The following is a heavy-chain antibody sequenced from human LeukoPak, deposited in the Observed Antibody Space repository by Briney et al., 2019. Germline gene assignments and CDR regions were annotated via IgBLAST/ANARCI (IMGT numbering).Heavy chain of an antibody. CDR3: ATLPNDAFDI. Sequence: PSETLSPTCTVSGGSISSGTYYWGWIRQPPGKGLEWIGNIYYRGNIYYNPSLKSRVTISGDTSRNQFSLKMSSVTAADTAVYYCATLPNDAFDIWGQGTMVPVSS. J-gene: IGHJ3*02. V-gene: IGHV4-39*01. CDR1: GGSISSGTYY. CDR2: IYYRGNI.